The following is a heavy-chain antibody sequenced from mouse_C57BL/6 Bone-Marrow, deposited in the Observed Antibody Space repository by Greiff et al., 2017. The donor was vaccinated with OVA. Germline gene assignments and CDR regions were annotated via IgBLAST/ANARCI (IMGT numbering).Heavy chain of an antibody. CDR1: GYAFSSSW. V-gene: IGHV1-82*01. Sequence: VQLQQSGPELVKPGASVKISCKASGYAFSSSWMNWVKQRPGKGLEWIGRIYPGDGDPNYNGKFKGKATLTADKSSSTAYMQLSSLTSEDSAVYFCAREDYSNYIDYWGQGTTLTVSS. CDR2: IYPGDGDP. J-gene: IGHJ2*01. D-gene: IGHD2-5*01. CDR3: AREDYSNYIDY.